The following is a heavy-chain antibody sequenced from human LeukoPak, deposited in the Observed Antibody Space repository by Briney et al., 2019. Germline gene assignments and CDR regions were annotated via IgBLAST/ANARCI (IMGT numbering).Heavy chain of an antibody. Sequence: GGSLRLSCVVSGFGFSDSYMTWIRQTPGKGLEWLAYISGSGSDIYYADSVKGRFTISRDNSKNTLYLQMNSLRAEDTAVYYCAKVLGISFAPWDYWGQGTLVTVSS. D-gene: IGHD7-27*01. V-gene: IGHV3-11*01. CDR3: AKVLGISFAPWDY. CDR2: ISGSGSDI. J-gene: IGHJ4*02. CDR1: GFGFSDSY.